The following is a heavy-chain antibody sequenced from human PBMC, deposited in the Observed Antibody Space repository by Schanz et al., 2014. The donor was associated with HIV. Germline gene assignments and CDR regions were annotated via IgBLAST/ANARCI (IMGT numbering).Heavy chain of an antibody. V-gene: IGHV3-74*01. J-gene: IGHJ4*02. CDR1: GFTFSGYG. CDR3: ACECDYGGNSCFDY. CDR2: ISSDGRTT. Sequence: EVQLVESGGAFVQPGGSLRLSCVASGFTFSGYGLHWVRQAPGEGLVWVSRISSDGRTTIYADYVKGRFTISRDNAKNSLYLQMNSLRAEDTALYYCACECDYGGNSCFDYWGQGTLVTVSS. D-gene: IGHD4-17*01.